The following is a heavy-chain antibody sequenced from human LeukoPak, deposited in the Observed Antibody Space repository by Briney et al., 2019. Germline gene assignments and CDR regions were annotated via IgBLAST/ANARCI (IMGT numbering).Heavy chain of an antibody. J-gene: IGHJ4*02. CDR1: GGSISSSSYY. CDR3: ARDRMTTVTH. Sequence: PSETLSLTCTVSGGSISSSSYYWGWIRRPPGKGLGWIGSIYYSGSTYYNPSLKSRVTISVDTSKNQFSLKLSTVTAADTAVYYCARDRMTTVTHWGQGTLVTVSS. D-gene: IGHD4-17*01. V-gene: IGHV4-39*07. CDR2: IYYSGST.